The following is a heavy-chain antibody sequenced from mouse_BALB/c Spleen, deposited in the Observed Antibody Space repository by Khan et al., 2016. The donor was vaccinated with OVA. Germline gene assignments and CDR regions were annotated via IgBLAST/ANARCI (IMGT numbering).Heavy chain of an antibody. CDR2: ISSSGST. V-gene: IGHV3-2*02. CDR3: ASDGSRYNYAMDY. CDR1: GYSITSDYA. Sequence: EVQLQESGPGLVKPSQSLSLTCTVTGYSITSDYAWNWIRQFPGNKLEWMGYISSSGSTNYNPALKSRISITRETSKNQFFLQLNSVTTEDTATYYCASDGSRYNYAMDYWGQGTSVTVSS. D-gene: IGHD2-3*01. J-gene: IGHJ4*01.